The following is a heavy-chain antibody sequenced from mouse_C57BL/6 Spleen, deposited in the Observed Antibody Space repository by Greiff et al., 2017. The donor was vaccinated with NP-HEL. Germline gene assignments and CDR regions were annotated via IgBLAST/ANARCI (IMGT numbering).Heavy chain of an antibody. CDR1: GYTFTDYY. Sequence: DVQLQQSGPVLVKPGASVKMSCKASGYTFTDYYMNWVKQSHGKSLEWIGVINPYNGGTSYNQKFKGKATLTVDKSSSTAYMELNSLTSEDSAVYYCARFYSNVYYFDYWGQGTTLTVSS. V-gene: IGHV1-19*01. J-gene: IGHJ2*01. CDR2: INPYNGGT. CDR3: ARFYSNVYYFDY. D-gene: IGHD2-5*01.